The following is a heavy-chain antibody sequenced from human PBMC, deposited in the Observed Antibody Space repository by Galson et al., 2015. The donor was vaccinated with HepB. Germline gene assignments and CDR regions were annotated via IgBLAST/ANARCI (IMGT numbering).Heavy chain of an antibody. CDR2: MTYDGRQK. Sequence: SLRLSCAASGFSFSDYGMHWVRQAPGKGLEWVAVMTYDGRQKYYVDSVKGRFTISRDNSKNTPYLQMNSLRPEDTAVYYCAKDPDLFRYFDWFGGLNYHFDYWGQGTLVTVSS. CDR3: AKDPDLFRYFDWFGGLNYHFDY. D-gene: IGHD3-9*01. J-gene: IGHJ4*02. CDR1: GFSFSDYG. V-gene: IGHV3-30*18.